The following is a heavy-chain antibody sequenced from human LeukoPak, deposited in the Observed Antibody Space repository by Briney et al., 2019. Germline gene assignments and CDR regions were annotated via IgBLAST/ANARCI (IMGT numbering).Heavy chain of an antibody. CDR3: ARVTFPSGSYYPDNFDY. CDR1: RYTFTGYY. J-gene: IGHJ4*02. V-gene: IGHV1-18*04. D-gene: IGHD3-10*01. CDR2: ISAYNGNI. Sequence: ASAKVSCKASRYTFTGYYMHWVRQTPGQGLEWMGWISAYNGNINYAQKFQGRVTMTTDTSTSTAYMELGSLRSDAAAVYYCARVTFPSGSYYPDNFDYWGQGTLVTVSS.